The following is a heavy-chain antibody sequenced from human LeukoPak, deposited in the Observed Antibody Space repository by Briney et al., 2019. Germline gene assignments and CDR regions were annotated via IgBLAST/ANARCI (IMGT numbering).Heavy chain of an antibody. Sequence: PGGSLRLSCAASGFTFSSHEMNWVRQAPGKGLEWVSYISDTGSPIYYADSVKGRFTVSRDNAKNSLYLQMNSLRAEDTALYYCARQTLGATGYSASDFWGQGTLVTVSS. CDR3: ARQTLGATGYSASDF. CDR1: GFTFSSHE. V-gene: IGHV3-48*03. J-gene: IGHJ3*01. CDR2: ISDTGSPI. D-gene: IGHD3-9*01.